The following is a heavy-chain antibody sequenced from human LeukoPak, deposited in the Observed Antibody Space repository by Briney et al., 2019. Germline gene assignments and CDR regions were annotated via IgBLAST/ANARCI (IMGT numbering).Heavy chain of an antibody. D-gene: IGHD3-3*01. Sequence: ETLSLTCTVSGGSISSYYWSWIRQPPGKGLEWIGYIYYSGSTNYNSSLKSRVTISVDTSKNQFSLKLSSVTAADTAVYYCARGPFGDFWSGYYYYWGQGTLVTVSS. CDR1: GGSISSYY. V-gene: IGHV4-59*01. J-gene: IGHJ4*02. CDR2: IYYSGST. CDR3: ARGPFGDFWSGYYYY.